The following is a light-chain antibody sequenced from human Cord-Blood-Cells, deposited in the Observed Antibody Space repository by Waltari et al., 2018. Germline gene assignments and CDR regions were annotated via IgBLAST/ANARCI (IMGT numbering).Light chain of an antibody. CDR3: QQSYSTPFT. J-gene: IGKJ3*01. CDR1: QSISSY. CDR2: AAS. Sequence: DIQTSQSPSSLSASVVDRVTITCRASQSISSYLNWYQQKPGKAPKLLIYAASSLQSGVPSRFSGSGSGTDFTLTISSLQPEDFATYYCQQSYSTPFTFGPGTKVDIK. V-gene: IGKV1-39*01.